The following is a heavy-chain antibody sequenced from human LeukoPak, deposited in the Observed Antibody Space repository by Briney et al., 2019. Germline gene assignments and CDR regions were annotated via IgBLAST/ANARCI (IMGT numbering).Heavy chain of an antibody. J-gene: IGHJ6*02. CDR3: ARGTAAAGEGGMDV. D-gene: IGHD6-13*01. V-gene: IGHV1-8*01. CDR2: MNPNSGNT. CDR1: GYTFTSYD. Sequence: ASVKVSCKASGYTFTSYDINWVRQATGQGLEWMGWMNPNSGNTGYAQKFQGRVTMTRNTSISTAYMELSSLRSEDTAVYYCARGTAAAGEGGMDVWGQGTTVTVSS.